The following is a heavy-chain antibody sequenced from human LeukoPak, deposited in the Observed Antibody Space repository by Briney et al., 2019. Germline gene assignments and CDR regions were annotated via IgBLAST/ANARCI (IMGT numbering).Heavy chain of an antibody. J-gene: IGHJ4*02. CDR2: IKPDGSEK. D-gene: IGHD6-6*01. CDR3: ARGSSEDY. Sequence: GGSLRLSCAASGFIFSNYWMSWVRQAPGKGLEWVANIKPDGSEKYYVDSVKGRSTISRDNAKTSLYLQMNGLSAEDTGVYYCARGSSEDYWGQGTLVTVSS. CDR1: GFIFSNYW. V-gene: IGHV3-7*01.